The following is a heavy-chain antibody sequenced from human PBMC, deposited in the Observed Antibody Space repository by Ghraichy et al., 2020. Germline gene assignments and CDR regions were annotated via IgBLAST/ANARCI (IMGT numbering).Heavy chain of an antibody. CDR3: ARDRYSSGWNEEGEGY. CDR2: ISAYNGNT. V-gene: IGHV1-18*01. CDR1: GYTFTSYG. J-gene: IGHJ4*02. Sequence: ASVKVSCKASGYTFTSYGISWVRQAPGQGLEWMGWISAYNGNTNYAQKLQGRVTMTTDTSTSTAYMELRSLRSDDTAVYYCARDRYSSGWNEEGEGYWGQGTLVTVSS. D-gene: IGHD6-19*01.